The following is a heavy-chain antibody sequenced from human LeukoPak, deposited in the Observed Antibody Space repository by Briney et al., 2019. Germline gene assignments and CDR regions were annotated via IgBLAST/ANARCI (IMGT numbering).Heavy chain of an antibody. Sequence: PGGSLRLSCAASGFTFSSYGMHWVRQAPGKGLEWVAVISYDGSNKYYADSVKGRFTISRDNSKNTLYLQMNSLRAEDTAVYYCAKDRLQLWLRYGMDVWGQGTTVTVSS. V-gene: IGHV3-30*18. CDR2: ISYDGSNK. J-gene: IGHJ6*02. CDR1: GFTFSSYG. D-gene: IGHD5-18*01. CDR3: AKDRLQLWLRYGMDV.